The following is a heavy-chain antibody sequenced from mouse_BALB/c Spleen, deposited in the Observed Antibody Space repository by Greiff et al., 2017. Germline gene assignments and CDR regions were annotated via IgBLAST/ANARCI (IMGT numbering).Heavy chain of an antibody. Sequence: VQLQQPGAELVKPGASVKLSCKASGYTFTSYWMHWVKQRPGQGLEWIGEIDPSDSYTNYNQKFKGKATLTVDKSSSTAYMQLSSLTSEDSAVYYCARGYGNYVVDYWGQGTSVTVSS. CDR3: ARGYGNYVVDY. CDR1: GYTFTSYW. V-gene: IGHV1-69*02. D-gene: IGHD2-10*02. J-gene: IGHJ4*01. CDR2: IDPSDSYT.